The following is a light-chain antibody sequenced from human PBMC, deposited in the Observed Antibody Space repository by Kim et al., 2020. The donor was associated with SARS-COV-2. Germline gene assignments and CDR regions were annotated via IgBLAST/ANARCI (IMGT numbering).Light chain of an antibody. CDR2: AAS. Sequence: DIQLTQSPSFLSASVGDRVTITCRASQGISSYLAWYQQKPGKAPKLLIYAASTLQSGVPSSFSGSGSGTEFTLTISSLQPEDFATYYCQQLHTYPFTFGPGTKMDIK. J-gene: IGKJ3*01. CDR3: QQLHTYPFT. V-gene: IGKV1-9*01. CDR1: QGISSY.